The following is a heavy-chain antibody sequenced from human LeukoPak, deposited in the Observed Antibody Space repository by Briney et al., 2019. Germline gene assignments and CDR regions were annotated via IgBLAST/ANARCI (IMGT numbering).Heavy chain of an antibody. CDR2: INWNGGST. J-gene: IGHJ4*02. CDR1: GFTFDDYG. Sequence: GGSLRLSCAASGFTFDDYGMSWVRQAPGRGLEWVSGINWNGGSTGYADSVKGRFTNSRDNAKNSLYLQMNSLRAEDTALYYCARSYYYDSSGYSRPFDYWGQGTLVTVSS. D-gene: IGHD3-22*01. CDR3: ARSYYYDSSGYSRPFDY. V-gene: IGHV3-20*04.